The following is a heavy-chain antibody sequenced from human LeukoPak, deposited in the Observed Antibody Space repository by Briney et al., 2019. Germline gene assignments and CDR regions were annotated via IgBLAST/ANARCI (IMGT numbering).Heavy chain of an antibody. CDR3: AREVYYVGSGYYHPGGFDY. J-gene: IGHJ4*02. D-gene: IGHD3-22*01. V-gene: IGHV3-30*04. CDR2: IIENGNNQ. CDR1: GFTLSNYI. Sequence: PGGSLRLSCAASGFTLSNYIMHWVRQAPGKGLEWVAVIIENGNNQYYADSVKGRFTISRDNSKNTLFLQMNSLRDEDTAVYYCAREVYYVGSGYYHPGGFDYWGQGTLVTVSS.